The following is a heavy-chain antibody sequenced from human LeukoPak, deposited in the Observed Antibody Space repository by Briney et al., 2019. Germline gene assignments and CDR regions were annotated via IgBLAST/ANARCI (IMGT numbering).Heavy chain of an antibody. V-gene: IGHV4-34*01. Sequence: LETLSLTCAAYGGSFSGYYWSWIRQPPGKGLEWIGEINHSGSTNYNPSLKSRVTISVDTSKNQFSLKLSSVTAADTAVYYCARTSTVQWLVRALYYFDYWGQGTLVTVSS. CDR2: INHSGST. CDR1: GGSFSGYY. CDR3: ARTSTVQWLVRALYYFDY. J-gene: IGHJ4*02. D-gene: IGHD6-19*01.